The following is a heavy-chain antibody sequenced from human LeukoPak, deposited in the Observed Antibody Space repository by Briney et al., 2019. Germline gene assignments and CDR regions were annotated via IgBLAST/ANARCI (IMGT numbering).Heavy chain of an antibody. D-gene: IGHD3-3*01. J-gene: IGHJ3*02. CDR1: GGSISSYY. CDR2: IYTSGST. CDR3: AREIGLNYDFRSGSYDDVFDI. Sequence: SETLSLTCTVSGGSISSYYWSWIRQPAGKGLEWIGRIYTSGSTNYNPSLKSRVTMSVDTSKNQFSMKLSSVTAADTAVCYCAREIGLNYDFRSGSYDDVFDIWGRGTMVTVSS. V-gene: IGHV4-4*07.